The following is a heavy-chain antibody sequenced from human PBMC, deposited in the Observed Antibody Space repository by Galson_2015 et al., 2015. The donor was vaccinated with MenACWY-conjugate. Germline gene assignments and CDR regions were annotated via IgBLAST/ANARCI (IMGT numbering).Heavy chain of an antibody. CDR1: GFTFSSYA. Sequence: SLRLSCAASGFTFSSYAMSWVRQAPGKGLEWVSVINGSGGSTSYADSVKGRFTISRDNSKNTLYLQMNSLRAEDTAIYYCAKLSSTSIAAAADYWGQETLVTVSS. CDR3: AKLSSTSIAAAADY. CDR2: INGSGGST. J-gene: IGHJ4*02. D-gene: IGHD6-13*01. V-gene: IGHV3-23*01.